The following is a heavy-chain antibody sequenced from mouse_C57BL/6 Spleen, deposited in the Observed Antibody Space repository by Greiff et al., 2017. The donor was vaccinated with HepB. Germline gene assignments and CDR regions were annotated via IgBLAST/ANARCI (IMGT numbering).Heavy chain of an antibody. V-gene: IGHV14-4*01. D-gene: IGHD1-1*01. CDR3: TTSSYGSSYYFDY. CDR2: IDPENGDT. Sequence: EVQLQQSGAELVRPGASVKLSCTASGFNIKDDYMHWVKQRPEQGLEWIGWIDPENGDTEYASKFQGKATITADTSSNKAYLQLSSLTSEDTAVYYCTTSSYGSSYYFDYWGQGTTLTVSS. CDR1: GFNIKDDY. J-gene: IGHJ2*01.